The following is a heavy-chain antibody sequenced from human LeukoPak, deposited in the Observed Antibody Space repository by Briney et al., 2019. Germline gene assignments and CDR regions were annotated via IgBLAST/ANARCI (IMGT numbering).Heavy chain of an antibody. D-gene: IGHD3-9*01. CDR3: ARDVLRYFDWLLPLDY. CDR1: GYTFTSYG. J-gene: IGHJ4*02. Sequence: ASVTVSCKASGYTFTSYGISWVRQAPGQGLEWMGWISAYNGNTNYAQKLQGRVTMTTDTSTSTAYMELRSLRSDDTAVYYCARDVLRYFDWLLPLDYWGQGTLVTVSS. CDR2: ISAYNGNT. V-gene: IGHV1-18*01.